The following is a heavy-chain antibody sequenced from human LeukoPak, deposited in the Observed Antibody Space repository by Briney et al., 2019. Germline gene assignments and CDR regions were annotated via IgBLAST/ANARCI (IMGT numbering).Heavy chain of an antibody. D-gene: IGHD6-19*01. Sequence: KTGGSLRLSCAASEFTFSSYSMNWVRQAPGKGLEWVSSISSSSSYIYYADSVKGRFTISRDNAKNSLYLQMNSLRAEDTAVYYCARDVKEASGWHEAGGLDYWGQGTLVTVSS. J-gene: IGHJ4*02. CDR3: ARDVKEASGWHEAGGLDY. CDR2: ISSSSSYI. CDR1: EFTFSSYS. V-gene: IGHV3-21*01.